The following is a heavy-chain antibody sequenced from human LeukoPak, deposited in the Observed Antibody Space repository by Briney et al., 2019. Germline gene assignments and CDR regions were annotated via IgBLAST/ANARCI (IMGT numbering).Heavy chain of an antibody. CDR1: GFTFSSYA. CDR3: AKDKDYGVLGLFDP. J-gene: IGHJ5*02. V-gene: IGHV3-23*01. Sequence: GGSVRLSCAASGFTFSSYAMSWARHAPGKGLEGVSAISVSGDSTYYADSVKGRFTISRDNSKNTLYLQMNRLRAEDTAVYYCAKDKDYGVLGLFDPWGQGTLVTVSS. CDR2: ISVSGDST. D-gene: IGHD4-17*01.